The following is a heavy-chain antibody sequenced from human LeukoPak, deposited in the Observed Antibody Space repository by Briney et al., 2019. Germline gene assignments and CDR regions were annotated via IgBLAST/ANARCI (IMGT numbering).Heavy chain of an antibody. CDR1: GFTFSSYG. Sequence: GGSLRLSCAASGFTFSSYGMHWVRQAPGKGLEWVAVIWYDGSIKYYEDSVKGRFTISRDNSKNTLYLQMNSLRAEDTAMYYCARAVGPFDFWGPGTLVIVSS. J-gene: IGHJ3*01. V-gene: IGHV3-33*08. CDR3: ARAVGPFDF. CDR2: IWYDGSIK.